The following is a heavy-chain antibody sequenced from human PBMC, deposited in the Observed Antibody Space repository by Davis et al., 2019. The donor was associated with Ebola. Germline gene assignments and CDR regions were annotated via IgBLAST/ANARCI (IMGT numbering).Heavy chain of an antibody. CDR2: IYYSGST. V-gene: IGHV4-59*08. Sequence: MPSETLSLTCTVPGGSISIYYWSWIRQPPGKGLEWIGYIYYSGSTNYNPSLKSRVTISVDTSKNQFSLKLSSVTAADTAVYYCARWSPYYDSSGYLSWGQGTLVTASS. CDR1: GGSISIYY. D-gene: IGHD3-22*01. CDR3: ARWSPYYDSSGYLS. J-gene: IGHJ5*02.